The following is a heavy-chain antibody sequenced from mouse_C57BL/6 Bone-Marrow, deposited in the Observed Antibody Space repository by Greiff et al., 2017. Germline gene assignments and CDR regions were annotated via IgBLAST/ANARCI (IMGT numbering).Heavy chain of an antibody. CDR2: ISYAGSN. D-gene: IGHD1-1*01. CDR1: GYSITSGYY. J-gene: IGHJ1*03. CDR3: AEYYGSSYGYFDV. Sequence: EVKLEESGPGLVKPSQSLSLTCSVTGYSITSGYYWNWIRQFPGNKLVWMGYISYAGSNNYNQSLKNRISITRDTSKNQFCLKLNSVTTEDTATYYCAEYYGSSYGYFDVWGTGTTVTGSS. V-gene: IGHV3-6*01.